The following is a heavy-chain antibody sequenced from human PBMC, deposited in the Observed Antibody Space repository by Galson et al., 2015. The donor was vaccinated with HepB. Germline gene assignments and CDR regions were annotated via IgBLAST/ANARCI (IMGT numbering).Heavy chain of an antibody. CDR2: ISGSGEYT. CDR1: GFTFRRYA. Sequence: SLRLSCAASGFTFRRYALRWVRQAPGKGLEWVSFISGSGEYTYYPDSVKGRFTISRDNSKNTLYLQMNSLRAEDTAIYYCAKDPTMVTLGWFDSWGQGTLVTVSS. D-gene: IGHD5-18*01. V-gene: IGHV3-23*01. J-gene: IGHJ5*01. CDR3: AKDPTMVTLGWFDS.